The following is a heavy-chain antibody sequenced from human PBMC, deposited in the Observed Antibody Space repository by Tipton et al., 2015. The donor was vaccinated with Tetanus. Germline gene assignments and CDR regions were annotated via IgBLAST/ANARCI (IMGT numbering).Heavy chain of an antibody. Sequence: SLRLSCEASGFIFTSFSMNWVRQAPGKGLEWIAYISSSSGDIFYEDSVKGRFTISRDNAKNSLYLQMNTMRVEDTAVYYCARDDPYCGGDCHDAFDVWGQGTMVTVSS. CDR3: ARDDPYCGGDCHDAFDV. CDR2: ISSSSGDI. J-gene: IGHJ3*01. V-gene: IGHV3-21*01. CDR1: GFIFTSFS. D-gene: IGHD2-21*02.